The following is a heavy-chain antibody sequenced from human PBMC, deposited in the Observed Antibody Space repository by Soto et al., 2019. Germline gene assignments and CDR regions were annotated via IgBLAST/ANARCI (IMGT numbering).Heavy chain of an antibody. J-gene: IGHJ5*02. CDR2: IHWNDDK. D-gene: IGHD3-22*01. CDR3: AHTKDSSGFLTS. CDR1: GFSLSAYGVR. V-gene: IGHV2-5*01. Sequence: SGPTLVNPTQTLTLTCTFSGFSLSAYGVRVIWFRQPPGETLEWLALIHWNDDKRYSPYLKSRLTITKDTSKNQVVLTLTNLDPLDTGTFFCAHTKDSSGFLTSWGQGILVTVSS.